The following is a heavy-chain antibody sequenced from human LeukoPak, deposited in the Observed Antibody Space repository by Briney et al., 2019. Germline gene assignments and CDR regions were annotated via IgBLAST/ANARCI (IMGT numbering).Heavy chain of an antibody. CDR3: ARVGYYDFWSGYFIVDYFDY. J-gene: IGHJ4*02. CDR2: ISSSGSYI. Sequence: GGSLRPSCAASGFTFSSYSMNWVRQAPGKGLEWVSSISSSGSYIYYADSVKGRFTISRDNAKNSLYLQMNSLRAEDTAVYYCARVGYYDFWSGYFIVDYFDYWGQGTLVTVSS. D-gene: IGHD3-3*01. V-gene: IGHV3-21*01. CDR1: GFTFSSYS.